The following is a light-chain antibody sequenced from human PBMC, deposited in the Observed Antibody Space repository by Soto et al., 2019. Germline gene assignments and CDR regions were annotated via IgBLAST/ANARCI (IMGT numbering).Light chain of an antibody. V-gene: IGLV6-57*03. Sequence: NFMLTQPHSVSESPGKTVTISCTRSSGSIASNYVQWYQQRPGSAPTTVIYEDNQRPSGVPDRFSGSIDSSSNSASLTISGLKTEDEADYYCQSYDRSSVIFGSGTKVTVL. CDR2: EDN. CDR1: SGSIASNY. J-gene: IGLJ2*01. CDR3: QSYDRSSVI.